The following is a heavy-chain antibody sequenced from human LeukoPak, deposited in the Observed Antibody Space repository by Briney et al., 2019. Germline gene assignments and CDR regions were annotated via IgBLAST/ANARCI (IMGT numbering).Heavy chain of an antibody. CDR2: IYYSGST. Sequence: SETLSLTCTVSGGSISSGGYYWSWIRQHPGKGLEWIGYIYYSGSTYYNPSLKSRVTISLVTSKNQFSLKLSSVTAADTAVYYCARASGYYYGMDVWGQGTTVTVSS. J-gene: IGHJ6*02. CDR3: ARASGYYYGMDV. D-gene: IGHD3-10*01. V-gene: IGHV4-31*03. CDR1: GGSISSGGYY.